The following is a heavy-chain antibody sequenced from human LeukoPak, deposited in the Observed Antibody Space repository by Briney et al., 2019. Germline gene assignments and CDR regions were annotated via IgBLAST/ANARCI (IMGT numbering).Heavy chain of an antibody. J-gene: IGHJ6*02. CDR2: IYSGGST. V-gene: IGHV3-66*01. Sequence: GGSLRLSCAASGFTFSIYWMHWVRKAPGKGLVWVSVIYSGGSTYYADSVKGRFTISRDNSKNTLYLQMNSLRAEDTAVYYCARGSVTTGPFGMDVWGQGTTVTVSS. D-gene: IGHD5-18*01. CDR3: ARGSVTTGPFGMDV. CDR1: GFTFSIYW.